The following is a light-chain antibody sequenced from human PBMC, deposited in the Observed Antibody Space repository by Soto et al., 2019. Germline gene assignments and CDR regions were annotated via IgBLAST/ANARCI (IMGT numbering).Light chain of an antibody. J-gene: IGKJ1*01. CDR2: YTS. Sequence: EIVLTQSPATLSSSPGATATLSCRPSQYVGTRLAWYQHKPGQAPRLLIYYTSNRATGIPARFSGSGSGTAFTLTINTLAAEDFEIYYCHQRQSWPRTFGQGTKVYIK. V-gene: IGKV3-11*01. CDR3: HQRQSWPRT. CDR1: QYVGTR.